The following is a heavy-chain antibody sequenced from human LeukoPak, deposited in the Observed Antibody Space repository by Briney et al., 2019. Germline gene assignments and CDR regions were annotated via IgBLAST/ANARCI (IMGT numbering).Heavy chain of an antibody. V-gene: IGHV4-34*01. CDR3: ARHTTMIVVVNGNDAFDI. J-gene: IGHJ3*02. CDR1: GGSFSNYY. CDR2: INHSGST. Sequence: SETLSLTCAVYGGSFSNYYWSWIRQPPGKGLEWIGEINHSGSTNYNPSLKSRVTISVDTSKNQFSLKLSSVTAADTAVYYCARHTTMIVVVNGNDAFDIWGQGTMVTVSS. D-gene: IGHD3-22*01.